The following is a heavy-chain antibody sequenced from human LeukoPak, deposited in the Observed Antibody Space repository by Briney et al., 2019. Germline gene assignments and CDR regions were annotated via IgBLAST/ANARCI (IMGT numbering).Heavy chain of an antibody. V-gene: IGHV3-30*04. CDR3: ARDLWGSYRYPFDY. CDR2: ISYDGSNK. Sequence: PGGSLRLSCAASGFTFSAYAMHWVRQAPGKGLEWVAVISYDGSNKYYADSVKGRFTISRDNSKNTLYLQMNSQRPDDTAVYYCARDLWGSYRYPFDYWGQGTLVTVSS. D-gene: IGHD3-16*02. J-gene: IGHJ4*02. CDR1: GFTFSAYA.